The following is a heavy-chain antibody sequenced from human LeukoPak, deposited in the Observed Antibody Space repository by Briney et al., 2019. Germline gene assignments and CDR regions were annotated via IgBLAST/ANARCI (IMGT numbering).Heavy chain of an antibody. CDR3: ARSRYSSSWSDY. CDR2: IYGGGST. CDR1: GFIVGSNY. D-gene: IGHD6-13*01. J-gene: IGHJ4*02. V-gene: IGHV3-53*01. Sequence: PGGSLRLSCAAPGFIVGSNYMRWVRQAPGRGLEWVSVIYGGGSTYYAESVKGRFTISRDNSKNTLYLQMNSLRAEDTAVYYCARSRYSSSWSDYWGQGTLVTVSS.